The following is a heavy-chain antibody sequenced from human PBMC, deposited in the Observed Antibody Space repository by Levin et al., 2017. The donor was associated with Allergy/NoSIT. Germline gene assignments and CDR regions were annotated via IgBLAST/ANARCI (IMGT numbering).Heavy chain of an antibody. CDR2: IYYSGST. V-gene: IGHV4-59*01. CDR3: ARDGLNKYCSGGSCQTNRGWWFDP. CDR1: GGSISSYY. Sequence: SETLSLTCTVSGGSISSYYWSWIRQPPGKGLEWIGYIYYSGSTNYNPSLKSRVTISVDTSKNQFSLKLSSVTAADTAVYYCARDGLNKYCSGGSCQTNRGWWFDPWGQGTLVTVSS. J-gene: IGHJ5*02. D-gene: IGHD2-15*01.